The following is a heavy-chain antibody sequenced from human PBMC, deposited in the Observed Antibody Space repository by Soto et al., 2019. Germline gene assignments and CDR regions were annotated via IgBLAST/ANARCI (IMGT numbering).Heavy chain of an antibody. CDR2: IIPIFGTA. CDR1: CGTFSSYA. Sequence: VKVSRQGSCGTFSSYAISWVRQAPGQGLEWMGGIIPIFGTANYAQKFQGRVTITADKSTSTAYMELSSLRSDDTAVYYCARQYSGSYYYFDYWGQGTLVTVSS. CDR3: ARQYSGSYYYFDY. V-gene: IGHV1-69*06. D-gene: IGHD1-26*01. J-gene: IGHJ4*02.